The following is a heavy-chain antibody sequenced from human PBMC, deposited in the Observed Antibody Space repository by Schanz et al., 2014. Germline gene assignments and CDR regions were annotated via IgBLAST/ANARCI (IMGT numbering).Heavy chain of an antibody. CDR1: GYTFTSDS. CDR2: INPRGGST. V-gene: IGHV1-46*01. Sequence: QVQLVQSGAEVKKPGASVKVSCKASGYTFTSDSMHWVRQAPGQRLEWLGMINPRGGSTNNAPKFQGGLIMTSGASTSTVYMELSSLRSDDTAVYYCSSSGAAYSSSCDFHSWGQGTLVTVSS. J-gene: IGHJ4*02. D-gene: IGHD6-13*01. CDR3: SSSGAAYSSSCDFHS.